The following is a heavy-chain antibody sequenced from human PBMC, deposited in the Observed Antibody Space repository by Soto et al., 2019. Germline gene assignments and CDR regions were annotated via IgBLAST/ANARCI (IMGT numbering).Heavy chain of an antibody. J-gene: IGHJ3*02. CDR2: ISWNSGSI. CDR3: AKDRVEWDLVGRVAFDI. V-gene: IGHV3-9*01. Sequence: PGGSLRLSCAASGFTFDDYAMHWVRQAPGKGLEWVSGISWNSGSIGYADSVKGRFTISRDNAKNSLYLQMNSLRAEDTALYYCAKDRVEWDLVGRVAFDIWGQGKMVTVSS. D-gene: IGHD1-26*01. CDR1: GFTFDDYA.